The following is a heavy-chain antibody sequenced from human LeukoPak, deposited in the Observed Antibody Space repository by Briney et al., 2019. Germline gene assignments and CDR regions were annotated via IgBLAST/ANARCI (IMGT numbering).Heavy chain of an antibody. V-gene: IGHV3-23*01. CDR3: AKARVEVAGTGGFDT. J-gene: IGHJ3*02. D-gene: IGHD1-1*01. CDR2: IRGDGV. CDR1: GFTFAIYH. Sequence: GGSLRLSCAASGFTFAIYHMSWVRQAPGKGRHWVATIRGDGVYYADSVKGRLTISRDDSKNPVYVQMNSLRAEDTAVYYCAKARVEVAGTGGFDTWGRGTLVAVSS.